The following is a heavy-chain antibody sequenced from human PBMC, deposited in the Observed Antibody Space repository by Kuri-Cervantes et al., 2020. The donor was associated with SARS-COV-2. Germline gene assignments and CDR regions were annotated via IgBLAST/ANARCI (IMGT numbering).Heavy chain of an antibody. CDR1: GFTFSDYY. V-gene: IGHV3-11*01. Sequence: GGSLRLSCAASGFTFSDYYMSWIRQAPGKGLEWVSYISSSGSTIYYADSVKGLFTISRDNAKNSLYLQMNSLRAEDTAVYYCARTGLPGWYYYYGMDVWGQGTMVTVSS. CDR2: ISSSGSTI. D-gene: IGHD2-15*01. J-gene: IGHJ6*02. CDR3: ARTGLPGWYYYYGMDV.